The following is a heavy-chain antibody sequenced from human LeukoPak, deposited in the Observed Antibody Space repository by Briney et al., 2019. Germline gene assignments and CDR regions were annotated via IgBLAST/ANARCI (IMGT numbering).Heavy chain of an antibody. CDR3: ARLRDYYYNYMDV. J-gene: IGHJ6*03. Sequence: SETLSLTCTVSGGSISNYYWSWIRQPAGKGLEWIGRIYTSGSTNYNPSLKSRVTMSVDTSKNHFSLKLSSVTAADTAVYYCARLRDYYYNYMDVWGKGTTVTISS. CDR2: IYTSGST. V-gene: IGHV4-4*07. CDR1: GGSISNYY.